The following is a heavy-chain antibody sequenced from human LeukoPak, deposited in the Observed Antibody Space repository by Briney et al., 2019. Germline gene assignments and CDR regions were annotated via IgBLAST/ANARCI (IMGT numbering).Heavy chain of an antibody. CDR2: ISSNGGST. Sequence: GGSLRLSCSASGFTFSNYAMHWVRQAPGTGLEYVSAISSNGGSTYYADSVKGRFTISRDNSKNTLYLQMSSLRAEDTAVYYCVKAEGYDILTGLDYWGQGTLVTVSS. CDR3: VKAEGYDILTGLDY. J-gene: IGHJ4*02. V-gene: IGHV3-64D*06. CDR1: GFTFSNYA. D-gene: IGHD3-9*01.